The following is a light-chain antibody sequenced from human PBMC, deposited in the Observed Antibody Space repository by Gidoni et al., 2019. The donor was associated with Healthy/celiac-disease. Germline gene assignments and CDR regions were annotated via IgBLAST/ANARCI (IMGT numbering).Light chain of an antibody. CDR3: QQYNSPVFT. V-gene: IGKV1-5*01. J-gene: IGKJ3*01. CDR2: DAS. CDR1: QSISSW. Sequence: DIQMTQSPSTLSASVGDRVTITCRASQSISSWLAWYQQKPGKAPKLLIYDASSLESGVPSRFSGSGSGTEFTLTISSLQPDDFATYYCQQYNSPVFTFGPXTKVDIK.